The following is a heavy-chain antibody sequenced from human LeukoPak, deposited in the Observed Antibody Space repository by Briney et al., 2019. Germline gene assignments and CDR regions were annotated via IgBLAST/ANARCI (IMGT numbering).Heavy chain of an antibody. Sequence: SQTLSLTCTVSGGSISSGDYYWSWIRQPPGKGLEWIGYIYYSGSTYYNPSLKSRVTISVDTSKNQFSLKLSSVTAADTAVYYCARVGGLELLSDYWGQGTLVTVSS. CDR1: GGSISSGDYY. CDR2: IYYSGST. CDR3: ARVGGLELLSDY. V-gene: IGHV4-30-4*01. J-gene: IGHJ4*02. D-gene: IGHD1-7*01.